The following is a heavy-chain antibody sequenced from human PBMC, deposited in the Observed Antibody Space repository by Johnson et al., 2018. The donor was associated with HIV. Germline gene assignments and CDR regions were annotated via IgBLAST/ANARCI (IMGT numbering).Heavy chain of an antibody. CDR1: GFTFSNAW. CDR2: LKSKTDCGTT. D-gene: IGHD1-26*01. Sequence: VQLVESGGGLVKPGGSLRLPCAASGFTFSNAWLSWVRQAPGKGLEWVGRLKSKTDCGTTDYAAPVNGRFTISRDDSKNTLYLQMNSLKTEDTAVYYCTTPSGSYVSSYDAFDIWGQGTMVTVSS. CDR3: TTPSGSYVSSYDAFDI. J-gene: IGHJ3*02. V-gene: IGHV3-15*01.